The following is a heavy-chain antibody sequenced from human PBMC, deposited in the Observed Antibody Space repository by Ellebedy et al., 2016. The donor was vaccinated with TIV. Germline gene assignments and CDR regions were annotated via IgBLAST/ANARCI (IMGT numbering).Heavy chain of an antibody. V-gene: IGHV4-39*01. CDR2: IYYSGST. Sequence: SETLSLTCTVSGGSISSGGYYWGWIRQPPGKGLEWIGSIYYSGSTYYNPSLKSRVTISVDTSKNQFSLKLSSVTAADTAVYYCSLLRLGELSLMEDAFDIWGQGTMVTVSS. D-gene: IGHD3-16*02. J-gene: IGHJ3*02. CDR3: SLLRLGELSLMEDAFDI. CDR1: GGSISSGGYY.